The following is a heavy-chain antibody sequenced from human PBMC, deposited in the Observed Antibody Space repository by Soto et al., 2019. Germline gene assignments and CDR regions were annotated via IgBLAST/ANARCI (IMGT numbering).Heavy chain of an antibody. Sequence: EASVKVSCKASGYTFTSYDINWVRQATGQGLEWMGWMNPNSGNTGYAQKFQGRVTMTRNTSISTAYMELSSLRSEDTAAYYCARTVLGYCSSTSCYAANTDYYYYYMDVWGKGTTVTVS. CDR2: MNPNSGNT. CDR3: ARTVLGYCSSTSCYAANTDYYYYYMDV. D-gene: IGHD2-2*01. V-gene: IGHV1-8*01. J-gene: IGHJ6*03. CDR1: GYTFTSYD.